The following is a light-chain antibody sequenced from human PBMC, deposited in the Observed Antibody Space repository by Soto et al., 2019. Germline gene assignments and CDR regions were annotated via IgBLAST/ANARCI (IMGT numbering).Light chain of an antibody. V-gene: IGKV3-20*01. J-gene: IGKJ1*01. CDR2: GAS. Sequence: TQSPATLSVSPGERITLSFRASQSSSSNVAWYQQKPGQAPRLINYGASNRAAIIPDRFSGSCAGTYFTITIRRQDPEFVAVYYCQQYGSSGTFGQGTKVDIK. CDR3: QQYGSSGT. CDR1: QSSSSN.